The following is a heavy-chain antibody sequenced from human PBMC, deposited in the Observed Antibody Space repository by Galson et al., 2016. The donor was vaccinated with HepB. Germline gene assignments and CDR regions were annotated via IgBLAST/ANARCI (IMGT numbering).Heavy chain of an antibody. CDR3: ARGIHPVYSSSWYIDLNWFDP. V-gene: IGHV4-39*02. D-gene: IGHD6-13*01. J-gene: IGHJ5*02. CDR2: IYYSGST. Sequence: SETLSLTCTVSGGSISSSSYYWGWIRQPPGKGLEWIGSIYYSGSTYYNPSLKSRITISVDTSKNQFSLKLSSVTASDTAVYFCARGIHPVYSSSWYIDLNWFDPWGQGTLVTVSS. CDR1: GGSISSSSYY.